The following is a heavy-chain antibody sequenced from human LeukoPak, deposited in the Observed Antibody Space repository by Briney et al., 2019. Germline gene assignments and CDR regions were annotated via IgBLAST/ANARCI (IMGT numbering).Heavy chain of an antibody. CDR2: INWNGSGA. D-gene: IGHD4-17*01. V-gene: IGHV3-20*04. Sequence: GGSLRLSCAASGFTFDDYGMSWVRQVPGKGLEWVSGINWNGSGAGYADSVKGRCTISRDNAKKSLYLKMHSLKAEDTALFYCARYLRKLYGRGGDYYFYMDVWGKGTTVTVSS. CDR1: GFTFDDYG. J-gene: IGHJ6*03. CDR3: ARYLRKLYGRGGDYYFYMDV.